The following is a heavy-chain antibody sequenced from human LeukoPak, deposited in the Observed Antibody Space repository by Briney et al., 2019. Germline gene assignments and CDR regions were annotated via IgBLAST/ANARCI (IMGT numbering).Heavy chain of an antibody. Sequence: GGSLRLSCAASGFTFSNYWMSWVRQAPGKGLEWVANINQDGSEKHYVDSVKGRFTISRDNAQNSLSLQINSLRAEDTAVYYCPRSYRGPSAFDIWGQGTMVSVSS. CDR2: INQDGSEK. CDR1: GFTFSNYW. J-gene: IGHJ3*02. CDR3: PRSYRGPSAFDI. V-gene: IGHV3-7*01. D-gene: IGHD3-10*01.